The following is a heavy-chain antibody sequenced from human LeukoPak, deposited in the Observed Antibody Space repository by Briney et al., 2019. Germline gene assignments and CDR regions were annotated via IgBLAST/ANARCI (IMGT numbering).Heavy chain of an antibody. CDR1: GFXFSSYS. V-gene: IGHV3-21*01. Sequence: GGSLRLSCAASGFXFSSYSMNWVRQAPGKGLEWVSSISSSSYIYYADSVKGRFTIPRDNAKKSLYLQMNSLRAEDTAVYYCARWDDSSGYYPYYFDYWGQGTLVTVSS. J-gene: IGHJ4*02. CDR2: ISSSSYI. CDR3: ARWDDSSGYYPYYFDY. D-gene: IGHD3-22*01.